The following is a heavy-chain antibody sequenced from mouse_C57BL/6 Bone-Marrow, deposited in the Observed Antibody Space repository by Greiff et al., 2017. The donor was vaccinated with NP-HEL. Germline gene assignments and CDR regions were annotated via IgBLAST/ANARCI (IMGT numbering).Heavy chain of an antibody. V-gene: IGHV1-82*01. Sequence: QVQLQQSGPELVKPGASVKISCKASGYAFSSSWMNWVKQRPGKGLEWIGRIYPGDGDTNYNGKFKGKATLTADQSSSTAYMQLSSLTAEDSAVYFCATVTTVRRRYFDVWGTGTTVTVSS. CDR2: IYPGDGDT. CDR1: GYAFSSSW. J-gene: IGHJ1*03. D-gene: IGHD1-1*01. CDR3: ATVTTVRRRYFDV.